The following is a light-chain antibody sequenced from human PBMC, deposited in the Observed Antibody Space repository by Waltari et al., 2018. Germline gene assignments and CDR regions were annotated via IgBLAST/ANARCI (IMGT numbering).Light chain of an antibody. CDR3: LQYKSKPLI. CDR2: GSS. CDR1: QDIKTY. Sequence: DIQMTQSPSSLSASTGDSLTITCRASQDIKTYLNWYQQKPGEPPKRLIFGSSTLESGVPSRFTGGGSGTDFTLTITSLQPEDFATYYCLQYKSKPLIFSGGTKVEI. V-gene: IGKV1-17*01. J-gene: IGKJ4*01.